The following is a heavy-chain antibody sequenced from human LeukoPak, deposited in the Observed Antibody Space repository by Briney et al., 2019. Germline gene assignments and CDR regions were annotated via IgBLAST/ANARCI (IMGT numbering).Heavy chain of an antibody. CDR2: IYYSGST. CDR3: ARGRYYYGPPTNWFDP. V-gene: IGHV4-31*03. J-gene: IGHJ5*02. D-gene: IGHD3-10*01. Sequence: SQTLSLTCTVSGGSISSGGYYWSWLRQHPGKGLEWIGYIYYSGSTYYNPSLKSRVTISVDTSKNQFSLKLSSVTAADTAVYYCARGRYYYGPPTNWFDPWGQGTLVTVSS. CDR1: GGSISSGGYY.